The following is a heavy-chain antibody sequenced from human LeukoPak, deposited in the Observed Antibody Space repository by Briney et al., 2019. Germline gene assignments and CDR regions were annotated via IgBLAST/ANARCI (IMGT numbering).Heavy chain of an antibody. D-gene: IGHD1-26*01. V-gene: IGHV3-7*01. CDR1: GFTLSSYW. CDR2: IKFDGSAT. J-gene: IGHJ4*02. CDR3: ARDLFSGTYHEDF. Sequence: GGSLRLSCVASGFTLSSYWMSWVRQAPWKGLEWVANIKFDGSATYYVDSVKGRFTISRDDAKNSLYLQMNSLRGEDTAVYYCARDLFSGTYHEDFWGQGTLVIVSS.